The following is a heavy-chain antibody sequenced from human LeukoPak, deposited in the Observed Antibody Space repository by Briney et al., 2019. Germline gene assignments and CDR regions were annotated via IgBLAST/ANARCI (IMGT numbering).Heavy chain of an antibody. CDR1: GITFSSYW. Sequence: QTGGSLRLSCAASGITFSSYWMSWVSQPPGKGLEWVANINQDGSEKYYVDSVKGRFTISRDNTKNSLYLQMNSLKPEDTALYYCAKDAYYSSGTYADYWGQGTLVTVSS. J-gene: IGHJ4*02. V-gene: IGHV3-7*01. CDR2: INQDGSEK. CDR3: AKDAYYSSGTYADY. D-gene: IGHD3-10*01.